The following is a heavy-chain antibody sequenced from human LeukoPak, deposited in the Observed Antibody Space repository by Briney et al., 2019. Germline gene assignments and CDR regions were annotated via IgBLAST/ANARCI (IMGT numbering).Heavy chain of an antibody. CDR2: IYYSGST. Sequence: PSETLSLTCTVSGGSISSGSYYWSWIRQPAGKGLEWIGYIYYSGSTNYNPSLKSRVTISVDTSKNQFSLKLSSLTAADTAVYYCARADYCSTTNCPSESGDYVVFDSWGQGVLVTVSS. CDR1: GGSISSGSYY. V-gene: IGHV4-61*10. CDR3: ARADYCSTTNCPSESGDYVVFDS. J-gene: IGHJ4*02. D-gene: IGHD2-2*01.